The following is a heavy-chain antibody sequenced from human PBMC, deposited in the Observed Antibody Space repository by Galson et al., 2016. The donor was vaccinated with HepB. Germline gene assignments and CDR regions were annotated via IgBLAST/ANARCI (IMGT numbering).Heavy chain of an antibody. J-gene: IGHJ4*02. CDR2: TRNKAISYST. Sequence: SLRLSCAASGFTFSDHYMDWVRQAPGKGLEWVGRTRNKAISYSTAYAASVKGRFTISRDDSKNSLYLQMNSLKTEDTAVYYCARDSGTSEIGYWGQGTLVTVSS. CDR1: GFTFSDHY. CDR3: ARDSGTSEIGY. D-gene: IGHD1-26*01. V-gene: IGHV3-72*01.